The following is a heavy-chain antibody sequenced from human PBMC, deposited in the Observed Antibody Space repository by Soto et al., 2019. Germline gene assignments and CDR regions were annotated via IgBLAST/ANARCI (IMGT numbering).Heavy chain of an antibody. CDR2: IKSKTDGGTT. J-gene: IGHJ6*02. V-gene: IGHV3-15*01. CDR3: TTDDIGYYGMDV. D-gene: IGHD2-15*01. Sequence: LRLSCAASGVNIRNPGMSWVRQTKGKGLEWVGRIKSKTDGGTTDYAAPVKGRFTISRDDSKNTLYLQMNSLKTEDTAVNYCTTDDIGYYGMDVWGQGTTVTV. CDR1: GVNIRNPG.